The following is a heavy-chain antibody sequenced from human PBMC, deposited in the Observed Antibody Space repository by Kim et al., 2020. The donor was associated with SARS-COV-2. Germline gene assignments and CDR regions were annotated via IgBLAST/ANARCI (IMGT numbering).Heavy chain of an antibody. V-gene: IGHV3-53*01. CDR3: AGDRGAGSFYYYGMDV. J-gene: IGHJ6*02. D-gene: IGHD3-10*01. Sequence: VQGRFTISRDTAKNTLYLQMNSLRAEDTAVYYCAGDRGAGSFYYYGMDVWGQGTTVTVSS.